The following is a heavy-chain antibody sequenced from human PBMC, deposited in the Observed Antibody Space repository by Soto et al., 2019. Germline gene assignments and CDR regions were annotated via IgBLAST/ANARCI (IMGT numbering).Heavy chain of an antibody. D-gene: IGHD3-3*01. CDR3: VGYDFWSGYSGRVDY. J-gene: IGHJ4*02. CDR1: GGSISSYY. CDR2: IYTSGST. V-gene: IGHV4-4*07. Sequence: PSETLSLTCTVSGGSISSYYWSWIRQPAGKGLEWIGRIYTSGSTNYNPSLKSRVTMSVDTSKNQFSLKLGSVTAADTAVYYCVGYDFWSGYSGRVDYWGQGTLVTVSS.